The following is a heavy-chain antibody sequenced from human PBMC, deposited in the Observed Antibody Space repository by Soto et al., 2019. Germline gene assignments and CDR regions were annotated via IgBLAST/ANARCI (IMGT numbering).Heavy chain of an antibody. J-gene: IGHJ4*02. V-gene: IGHV3-7*01. D-gene: IGHD3-22*01. CDR1: GFTFSSYW. CDR2: IKQDGSEK. CDR3: ARDYYDSSGYYLDY. Sequence: PGGSLRLSCAASGFTFSSYWMSWVRQAPGKGLEWVANIKQDGSEKYYVDSVKGRFTISRDNAKNSLYPQMNSLRAEDTAVYYCARDYYDSSGYYLDYWGQGTLVTVSS.